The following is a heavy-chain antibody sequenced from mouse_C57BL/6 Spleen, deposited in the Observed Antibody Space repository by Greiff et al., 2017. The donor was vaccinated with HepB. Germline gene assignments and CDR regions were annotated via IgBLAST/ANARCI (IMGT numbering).Heavy chain of an antibody. J-gene: IGHJ4*01. V-gene: IGHV14-4*01. Sequence: VHVKQSGAELVRPGASVKLSCTASGFNIKDDYMHWVKQRPEQGLEWIGWIDPENGDTEYASKFQGKATITADTSSNTAYLQLSSLTSEDTAVYYWTTDGSIMDYWGQGTSVTVSS. CDR1: GFNIKDDY. CDR3: TTDGSIMDY. D-gene: IGHD2-3*01. CDR2: IDPENGDT.